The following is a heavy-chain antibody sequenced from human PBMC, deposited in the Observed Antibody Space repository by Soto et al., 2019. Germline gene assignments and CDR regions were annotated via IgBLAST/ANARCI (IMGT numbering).Heavy chain of an antibody. J-gene: IGHJ5*02. V-gene: IGHV6-1*01. CDR1: GDSVSSNSAA. D-gene: IGHD6-13*01. CDR2: TYYRSKWYN. Sequence: SQTLSLTCAISGDSVSSNSAAWNWIRQSPSRGLEWLGRTYYRSKWYNDYAVSVKSRITINPDTSKNQFSLQLNSVTPEDTAVYYCARDLAGEGRKIAAHYNWFDPWGQGTLVTVSS. CDR3: ARDLAGEGRKIAAHYNWFDP.